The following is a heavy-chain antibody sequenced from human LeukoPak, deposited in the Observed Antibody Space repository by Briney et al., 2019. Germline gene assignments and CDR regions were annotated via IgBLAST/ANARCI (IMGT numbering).Heavy chain of an antibody. CDR3: LRDYQGY. Sequence: GGSVRLSCAASGFTFSSYGMSWVRQAPGKGLEWVANIKEDGSQKYYVDSVKGRFTISRDNAKNSLYLQMNSLRAEDTALYYCLRDYQGYWGQGTLVTVSS. J-gene: IGHJ4*02. CDR2: IKEDGSQK. V-gene: IGHV3-7*01. CDR1: GFTFSSYG. D-gene: IGHD6-13*01.